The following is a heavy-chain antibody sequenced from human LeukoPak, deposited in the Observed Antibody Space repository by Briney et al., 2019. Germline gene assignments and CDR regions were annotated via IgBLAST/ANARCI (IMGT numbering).Heavy chain of an antibody. Sequence: SETLSLTCTVSGGSISSSSYYWGWIRQPPGKGLEWIGIIYYSGSTYYNPSLKSRLTISVDTSKNQFSLKLSSVTATDTAVYSGARRGYCSSTSCYEYWFDPWGQGTLVTVSS. D-gene: IGHD2-2*01. CDR3: ARRGYCSSTSCYEYWFDP. V-gene: IGHV4-39*01. J-gene: IGHJ5*02. CDR1: GGSISSSSYY. CDR2: IYYSGST.